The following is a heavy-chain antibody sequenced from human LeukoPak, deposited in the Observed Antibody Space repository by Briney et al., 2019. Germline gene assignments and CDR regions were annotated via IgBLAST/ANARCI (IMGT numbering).Heavy chain of an antibody. CDR1: GFTVTYTY. J-gene: IGHJ5*02. CDR2: MYAGDGGA. Sequence: GGSLRLSCAASGFTVTYTYMSWVRHTPGQGLELVSVMYAGDGGAYYADSVKGRLTISRDHSQNMLHLQMNSLRIEDTAVYFCASGKGVYDFGWLDPWGQGTPVSVSS. CDR3: ASGKGVYDFGWLDP. D-gene: IGHD3-3*01. V-gene: IGHV3-66*02.